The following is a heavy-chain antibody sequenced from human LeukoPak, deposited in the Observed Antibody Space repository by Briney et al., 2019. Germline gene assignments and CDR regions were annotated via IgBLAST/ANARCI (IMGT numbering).Heavy chain of an antibody. J-gene: IGHJ4*02. CDR1: GFTFDIYA. V-gene: IGHV3-30*14. CDR2: ILYDGSNH. Sequence: GGSLRLSCAASGFTFDIYAMHWVRQAPGKGLEWVAVILYDGSNHFYADSVKGRFTISRDNSKNTLYLQMNSLRAEDTAVYYCARAVGGYYFDYWGQGTLVTVSS. D-gene: IGHD2-2*01. CDR3: ARAVGGYYFDY.